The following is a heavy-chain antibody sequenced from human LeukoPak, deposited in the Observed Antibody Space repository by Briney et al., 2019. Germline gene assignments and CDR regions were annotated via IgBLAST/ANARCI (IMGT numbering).Heavy chain of an antibody. CDR3: ARVYPGIVAAGRDIDY. J-gene: IGHJ4*02. CDR2: ISAYNGNT. D-gene: IGHD6-13*01. V-gene: IGHV1-18*01. Sequence: ASVKVSCKASGYTFTSYGISWVRQAPGQGLEWMGWISAYNGNTNYAQKLQGRVTMTTDTSTSTAYMELRSLRSDDTAVYYCARVYPGIVAAGRDIDYWGQGTLVTVSS. CDR1: GYTFTSYG.